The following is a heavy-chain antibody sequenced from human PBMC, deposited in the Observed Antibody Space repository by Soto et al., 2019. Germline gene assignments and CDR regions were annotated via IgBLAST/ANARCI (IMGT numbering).Heavy chain of an antibody. CDR3: TREQN. Sequence: ELQLVESGGGLVQPGGSLRLSCAGAEFTCSTCGMGWVRQSPGKGPEWVANIKEDGSDKYYLDSVKGLFTISRDNAEKSLYLQMNTLRAEETAVYSCTREQNWGQGTRVNVSS. CDR2: IKEDGSDK. V-gene: IGHV3-7*05. CDR1: EFTCSTCG. J-gene: IGHJ4*02.